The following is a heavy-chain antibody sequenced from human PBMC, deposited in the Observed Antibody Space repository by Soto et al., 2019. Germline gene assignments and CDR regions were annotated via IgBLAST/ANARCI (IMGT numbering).Heavy chain of an antibody. CDR1: GFTFSSYA. Sequence: GGSLRLSCAASGFTFSSYAMHWVRQAPGKGLEWVAVISYDGSDKDYADCVKGRFTISRDNSKDTLYLQMNGLRAEDTAVYYCARGCPYSGSHESSRNFDYWGQGTLVTVSS. CDR3: ARGCPYSGSHESSRNFDY. CDR2: ISYDGSDK. J-gene: IGHJ4*02. D-gene: IGHD1-26*01. V-gene: IGHV3-30*03.